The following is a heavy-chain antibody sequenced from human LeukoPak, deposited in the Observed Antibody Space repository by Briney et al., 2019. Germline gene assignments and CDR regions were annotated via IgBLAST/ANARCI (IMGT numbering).Heavy chain of an antibody. V-gene: IGHV4-59*08. CDR3: ASSGWSSYYFDY. J-gene: IGHJ4*02. Sequence: SETLSLTCTVSGDSISGFYWSWIRQPPGKGLEWIGYIYYSGSTNYNPSLKSRVTISVDTSKNQFSLKLSSVTAADTAVYYCASSGWSSYYFDYWGQGTLVTVSS. D-gene: IGHD6-19*01. CDR1: GDSISGFY. CDR2: IYYSGST.